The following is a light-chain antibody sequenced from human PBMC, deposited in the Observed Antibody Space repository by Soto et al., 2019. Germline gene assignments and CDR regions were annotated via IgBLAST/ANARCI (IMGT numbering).Light chain of an antibody. J-gene: IGKJ1*01. CDR3: QQYEYFWT. CDR1: QNIARS. CDR2: QAS. Sequence: DIQMTQSPSTLSASVGDRVTITCRANQNIARSLAWYQQKPGKAPKVLIYQASSLDSGVPSRFSGRGFGTEFTLTINTLQPDDSATYYCQQYEYFWTFGQGTKVDIK. V-gene: IGKV1-5*03.